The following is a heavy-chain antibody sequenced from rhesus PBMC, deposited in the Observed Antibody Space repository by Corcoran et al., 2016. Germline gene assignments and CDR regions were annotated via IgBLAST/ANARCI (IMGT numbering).Heavy chain of an antibody. V-gene: IGHV2-152*01. CDR2: IYWKGDN. J-gene: IGHJ2*01. D-gene: IGHD4-29*01. CDR1: GFSLTTSRMG. CDR3: ARVTAEEDPYGYFGV. Sequence: QVTLKESGPALVKPTQTLTLTCTFSGFSLTTSRMGVGWIRQPPGKALGWLAIIYWKGDNRSMASLRRKPNITKDTSRNQVCLTKTNMDPLDTATYYCARVTAEEDPYGYFGVWGPGTPITLSS.